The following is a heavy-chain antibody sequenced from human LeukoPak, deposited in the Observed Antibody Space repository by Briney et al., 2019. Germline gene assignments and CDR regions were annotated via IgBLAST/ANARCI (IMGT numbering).Heavy chain of an antibody. J-gene: IGHJ3*02. CDR2: IRYDGGNK. D-gene: IGHD4-17*01. V-gene: IGHV3-30*02. CDR1: GFTFSNYG. CDR3: ARDVPYGDGAFDI. Sequence: GGSLRLSCAASGFTFSNYGVHWVRQAPGEGLEWVAFIRYDGGNKYYADSMEGRFTISRDNSKNTLYLQMNSLRAEDTAVYYCARDVPYGDGAFDIWGQGTMVTVSS.